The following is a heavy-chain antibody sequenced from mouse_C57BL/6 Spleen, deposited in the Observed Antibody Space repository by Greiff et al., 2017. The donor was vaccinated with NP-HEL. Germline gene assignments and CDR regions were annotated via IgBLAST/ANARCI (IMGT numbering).Heavy chain of an antibody. CDR2: IDPSDSYT. Sequence: VQLQQPGAELVMPGASVKLSCKASGYTFTSYWMHWVKQRPGQGLEWIGEIDPSDSYTNYNQKFKGKSTLTVDKSSSTAYMQLSSLTSEDSAVYYCARRVIYDGYYWCFDVWGTGTTVTVSS. D-gene: IGHD2-3*01. CDR3: ARRVIYDGYYWCFDV. V-gene: IGHV1-69*01. CDR1: GYTFTSYW. J-gene: IGHJ1*03.